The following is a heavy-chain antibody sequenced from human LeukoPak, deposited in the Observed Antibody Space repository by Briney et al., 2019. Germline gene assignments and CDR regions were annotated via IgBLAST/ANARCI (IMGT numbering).Heavy chain of an antibody. Sequence: GGSLRLSCAASGFTLSSYGMNWVRRAPGKGLEWVAVISYDGSNKYYADSVKGQFTVSRDTSKNTLYLQMNSLRDEDTAVYYCAKDAASLPLEWLSQVAYFDYWGQGTLVTVSS. D-gene: IGHD3-3*01. CDR2: ISYDGSNK. CDR3: AKDAASLPLEWLSQVAYFDY. CDR1: GFTLSSYG. J-gene: IGHJ4*02. V-gene: IGHV3-30*18.